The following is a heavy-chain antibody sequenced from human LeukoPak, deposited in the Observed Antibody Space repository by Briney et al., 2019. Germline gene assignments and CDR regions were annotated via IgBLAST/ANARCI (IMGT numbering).Heavy chain of an antibody. CDR1: GFTFSSYG. CDR2: ISYDGSIK. CDR3: AKYGMTTVTYIDY. J-gene: IGHJ4*02. Sequence: GGSLRLSCAASGFTFSSYGMHWVRQAPGKGLEWVAVISYDGSIKYYADSVKGRFTISRDSSKNTLYLQVNSLRAEDTAVYYCAKYGMTTVTYIDYWGQGTLVTVSS. V-gene: IGHV3-30*18. D-gene: IGHD4-17*01.